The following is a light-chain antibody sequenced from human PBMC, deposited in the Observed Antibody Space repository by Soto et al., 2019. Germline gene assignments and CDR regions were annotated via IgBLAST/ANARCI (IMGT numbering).Light chain of an antibody. V-gene: IGLV2-14*01. J-gene: IGLJ1*01. Sequence: VLTQPASVSGSPGQSITISCTGTSSDIGGFNYVSWYRQHPGKTPKLMIYEVTNRPSGVSNRFSGSKSGNTASLTISGLQAEDEADYYCSSYTSSSTPCVFGSGTKVTVL. CDR3: SSYTSSSTPCV. CDR2: EVT. CDR1: SSDIGGFNY.